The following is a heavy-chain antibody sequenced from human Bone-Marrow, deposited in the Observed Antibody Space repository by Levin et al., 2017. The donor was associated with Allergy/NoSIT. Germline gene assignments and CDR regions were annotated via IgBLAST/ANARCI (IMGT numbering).Heavy chain of an antibody. J-gene: IGHJ3*02. CDR1: GFTFSSYA. D-gene: IGHD4-17*01. V-gene: IGHV3-30-3*01. CDR3: ASLNGDPPFVGAFDI. CDR2: ISYDGSNK. Sequence: LSLTCAASGFTFSSYAMHWVRQAPGKGLEWVAVISYDGSNKYYADSVKGRFTISRDNSKNTLYLQMNSLRAEDTAVYYCASLNGDPPFVGAFDIWGQGTMVTVSS.